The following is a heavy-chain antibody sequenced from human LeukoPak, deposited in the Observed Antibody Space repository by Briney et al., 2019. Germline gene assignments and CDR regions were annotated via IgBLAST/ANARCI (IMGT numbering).Heavy chain of an antibody. D-gene: IGHD5-12*01. V-gene: IGHV4-59*12. CDR2: IYYSGST. CDR3: ARVGGYDSRYFQH. J-gene: IGHJ1*01. CDR1: GGSISSYY. Sequence: PSETLSLTCTVSGGSISSYYWSWIRQPPGKGLEWIGYIYYSGSTNYNPSLKSRVTISVDTSKNQFSLKLSSVTAADTAVYYCARVGGYDSRYFQHWGQGTLVTVSS.